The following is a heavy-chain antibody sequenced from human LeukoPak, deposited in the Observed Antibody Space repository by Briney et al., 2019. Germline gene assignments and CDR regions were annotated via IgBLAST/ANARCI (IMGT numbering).Heavy chain of an antibody. Sequence: GGSLRLSCAASGFTFSGYGMHWVRQAPGKGLEWVAVISYDGSNKYYADSVKGRFTISRDNSKNTLYLQMNSLRAEDTAVYYCAKERNYYDSPFDYWGQGTLVTVSS. J-gene: IGHJ4*02. CDR1: GFTFSGYG. CDR2: ISYDGSNK. V-gene: IGHV3-30*18. D-gene: IGHD3-22*01. CDR3: AKERNYYDSPFDY.